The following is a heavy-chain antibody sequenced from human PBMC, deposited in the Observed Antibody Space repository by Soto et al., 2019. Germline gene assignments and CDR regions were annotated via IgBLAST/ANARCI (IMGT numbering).Heavy chain of an antibody. CDR3: VSQRTSVLTQDDFDY. D-gene: IGHD2-8*01. J-gene: IGHJ4*02. V-gene: IGHV4-39*01. CDR2: VYSRGRS. CDR1: GGSVSNSNYY. Sequence: SETLYLTCTVSGGSVSNSNYYWRWIRQSRGKGLEWIGSVYSRGRSYSKSSVKSRVTISVDTSKNQFSLNLNSVTASDTAVYFCVSQRTSVLTQDDFDYWGPGALVTVS.